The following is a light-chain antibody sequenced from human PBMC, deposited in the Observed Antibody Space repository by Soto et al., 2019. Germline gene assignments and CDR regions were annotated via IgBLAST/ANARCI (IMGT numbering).Light chain of an antibody. Sequence: DIQMTQSPSTLSGSVGDRVTITCRASQTISSWLAWYQQKPGKAPKLLIYKASTLKSGFPSRFSGSGSGTEFTLTISSLQPDDFATYYCQKYNSAPLTFGGGTKVDIK. J-gene: IGKJ4*01. CDR2: KAS. CDR1: QTISSW. CDR3: QKYNSAPLT. V-gene: IGKV1-5*03.